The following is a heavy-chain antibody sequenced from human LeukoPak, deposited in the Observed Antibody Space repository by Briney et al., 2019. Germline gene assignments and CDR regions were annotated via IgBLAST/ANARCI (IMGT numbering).Heavy chain of an antibody. CDR2: ISYDGSNK. V-gene: IGHV3-30*04. CDR1: GFTFSSYA. Sequence: PGRSLRLSCAASGFTFSSYAMHWVRQAPGKGLEWVAVISYDGSNKYYADSVKGRFTVSRDNSKNTLYLQMNSLRAEDTAVYYCAKPYYDFWSGYYPTPYYFDYWGQGTLVTVSS. CDR3: AKPYYDFWSGYYPTPYYFDY. J-gene: IGHJ4*02. D-gene: IGHD3-3*01.